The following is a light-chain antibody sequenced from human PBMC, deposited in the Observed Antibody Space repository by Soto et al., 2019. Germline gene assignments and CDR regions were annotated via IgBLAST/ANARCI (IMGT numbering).Light chain of an antibody. V-gene: IGLV2-8*01. CDR1: SSDVGGHNY. Sequence: QSALTQPPSASGSPGQSVTISCTGTSSDVGGHNYVSWYQQHPGKAPKLMIYEVSKRPSGVPDRFSGSKSGNTASLTVSGLQAEDEADYYCSSYAGSNKEVFGTGTKVTVL. CDR2: EVS. J-gene: IGLJ1*01. CDR3: SSYAGSNKEV.